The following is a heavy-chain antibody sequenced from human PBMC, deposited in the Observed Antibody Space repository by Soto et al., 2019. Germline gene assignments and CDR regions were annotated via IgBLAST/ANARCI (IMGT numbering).Heavy chain of an antibody. CDR1: GFTFSSYA. V-gene: IGHV3-23*01. Sequence: GGSLRLSCAASGFTFSSYAMSWVRQAPGKGLEWVSAISGSGGSTYYADSVKGQFTISRDNSKNTLYLQMNSLRAEDTAVYYCAKSAGYSYGAYYGMDVWGQGTTVTVSS. CDR3: AKSAGYSYGAYYGMDV. CDR2: ISGSGGST. J-gene: IGHJ6*02. D-gene: IGHD5-18*01.